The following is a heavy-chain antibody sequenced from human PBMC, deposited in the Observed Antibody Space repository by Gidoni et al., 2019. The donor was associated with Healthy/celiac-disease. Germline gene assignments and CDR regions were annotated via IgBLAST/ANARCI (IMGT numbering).Heavy chain of an antibody. CDR3: ASGIVGATGGYFDY. CDR2: IYYSGST. Sequence: QVQLQASGTGLVTPSETLSLSCTVTGGPISSYYWSWIRQPPGKGLEWIGYIYYSGSTNYNPSLKSRVTISVDTSKNQFSLKLSSVTAADTAVYYCASGIVGATGGYFDYWGQGTLVTVSS. J-gene: IGHJ4*02. V-gene: IGHV4-59*01. D-gene: IGHD1-26*01. CDR1: GGPISSYY.